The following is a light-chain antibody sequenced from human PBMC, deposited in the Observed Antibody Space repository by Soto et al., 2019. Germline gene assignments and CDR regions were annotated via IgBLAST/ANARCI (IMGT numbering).Light chain of an antibody. J-gene: IGKJ5*01. CDR1: QSVSSN. V-gene: IGKV3-11*01. CDR2: DTS. CDR3: QQRYSWPPIT. Sequence: EIVFTQSPATLFVSPGERASLSCRASQSVSSNLAWYQQKPGQAPRLLIYDTSNRATGIPARFSGSGSETDFTLTISSLEPEDFAVYYCQQRYSWPPITFGQGTRLEIK.